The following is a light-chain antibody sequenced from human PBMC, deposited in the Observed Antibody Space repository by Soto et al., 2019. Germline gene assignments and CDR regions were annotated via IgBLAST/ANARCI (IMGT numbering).Light chain of an antibody. CDR3: VSYTSSTTYV. J-gene: IGLJ1*01. Sequence: QSALTQPASVSDSPGQSITISCTGTSSDVGGSNFVSWYQHHPGKPPKLIIYDVANRPSGVSNRFSGSKSGSTASLIISRLQTEDEADYYCVSYTSSTTYVFGTGTKV. CDR1: SSDVGGSNF. V-gene: IGLV2-14*01. CDR2: DVA.